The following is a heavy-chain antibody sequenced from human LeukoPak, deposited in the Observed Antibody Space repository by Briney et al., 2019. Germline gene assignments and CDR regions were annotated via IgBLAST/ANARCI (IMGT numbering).Heavy chain of an antibody. Sequence: GGSLRLSCVASAFTFARHWMSWVRQAPGKPLEWVATIRQDGGAKYYLDSVKGRFTISRDNAGNSLFLQMDSLRVEDTAVYYCARLSGESTIYDYWGQGTPVTVSS. J-gene: IGHJ4*02. CDR1: AFTFARHW. V-gene: IGHV3-7*01. CDR3: ARLSGESTIYDY. CDR2: IRQDGGAK. D-gene: IGHD5/OR15-5a*01.